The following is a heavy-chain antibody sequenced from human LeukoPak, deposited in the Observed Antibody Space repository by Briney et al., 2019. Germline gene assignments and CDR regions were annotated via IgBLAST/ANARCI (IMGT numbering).Heavy chain of an antibody. V-gene: IGHV3-30*18. CDR2: ISNEGSTK. CDR1: GFTFSSYG. J-gene: IGHJ4*02. D-gene: IGHD6-19*01. CDR3: AKYLDGSGFVDY. Sequence: GGSLRLSCAASGFTFSSYGMHWARQAPGKGLEWVAVISNEGSTKYYVDSVKGRFTISRDNSKNTLYLQMISLRAEDTAVYYFAKYLDGSGFVDYWGQGTLVTVSS.